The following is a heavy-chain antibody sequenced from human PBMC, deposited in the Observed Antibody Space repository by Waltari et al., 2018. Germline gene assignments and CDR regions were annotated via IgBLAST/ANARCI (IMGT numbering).Heavy chain of an antibody. CDR3: TSSSSTSSDKPHEYYYYYYMDV. CDR1: GFTFSNAW. V-gene: IGHV3-15*01. J-gene: IGHJ6*03. CDR2: IKSKTDGGTT. Sequence: EVQLVESGGGLVKPGGSLRLSCAASGFTFSNAWMSWVRQAPGKGLEWVGRIKSKTDGGTTDYAAPVKGRFTISRDDSKNTLYLQMNSLKTEDTAVYYCTSSSSTSSDKPHEYYYYYYMDVWGKGTTVTISS. D-gene: IGHD2-2*01.